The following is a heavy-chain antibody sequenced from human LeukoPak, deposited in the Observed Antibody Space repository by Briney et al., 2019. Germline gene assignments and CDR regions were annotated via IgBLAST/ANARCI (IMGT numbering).Heavy chain of an antibody. D-gene: IGHD3-9*01. CDR1: GYTFTSYE. CDR2: NNTNTGNP. Sequence: ASVKVSCKASGYTFTSYEMNWVRQAPGQGLEWMGWNNTNTGNPTYAQGSTGRFVFSLDTSVSTAYLQISSLKAEDTAVYYCARAPYYDILTGYYNYWGQGTLVTVSS. V-gene: IGHV7-4-1*02. J-gene: IGHJ4*02. CDR3: ARAPYYDILTGYYNY.